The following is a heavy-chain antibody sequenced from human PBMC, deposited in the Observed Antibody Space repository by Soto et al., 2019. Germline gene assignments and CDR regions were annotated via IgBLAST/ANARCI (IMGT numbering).Heavy chain of an antibody. CDR3: AREGALKPFSS. CDR2: ISGTGVYI. CDR1: GFTFSNCN. J-gene: IGHJ5*02. V-gene: IGHV3-21*01. Sequence: GGSLRLSCVASGFTFSNCNMNWVRQAPGKGLEWVSHISGTGVYIHYADAVKGRFTISRDNAKSSVYLQMNSLRAEDTAVYYCAREGALKPFSSWGQGALVTDSS.